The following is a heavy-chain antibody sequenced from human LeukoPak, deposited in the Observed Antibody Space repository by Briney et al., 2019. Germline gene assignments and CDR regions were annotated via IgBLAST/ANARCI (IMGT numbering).Heavy chain of an antibody. J-gene: IGHJ3*02. D-gene: IGHD2-2*03. CDR3: AKGLGIVVVPAAFDI. Sequence: GGPLRLSCAASGFTFSSYGMSWVRQAPGKGLGWVSAISGSGGSTYYADSVKGRFTISRDNSKNTLYLQMNSLRAEDTAVYYCAKGLGIVVVPAAFDIWGQGTMVTVSS. V-gene: IGHV3-23*01. CDR2: ISGSGGST. CDR1: GFTFSSYG.